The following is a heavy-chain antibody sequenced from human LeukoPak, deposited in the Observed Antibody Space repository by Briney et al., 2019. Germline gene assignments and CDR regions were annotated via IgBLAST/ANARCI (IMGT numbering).Heavy chain of an antibody. D-gene: IGHD6-6*01. CDR3: ARDRASSQLNYYYYYMDV. J-gene: IGHJ6*03. CDR1: GYTFTSYY. V-gene: IGHV1-46*01. Sequence: GASVKVSCKASGYTFTSYYMHWVRQAPGQGLEWMGIINPSGGSTSYAQKFQGRVTMTRDMSTSTVYMELSSLRSEDTAVYYCARDRASSQLNYYYYYMDVWGKGTTVTVSS. CDR2: INPSGGST.